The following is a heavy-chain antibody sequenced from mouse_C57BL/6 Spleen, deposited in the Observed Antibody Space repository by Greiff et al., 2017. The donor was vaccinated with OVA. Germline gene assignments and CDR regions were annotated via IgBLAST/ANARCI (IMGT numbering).Heavy chain of an antibody. D-gene: IGHD3-2*02. V-gene: IGHV1-69*01. J-gene: IGHJ2*01. Sequence: VQLQQPGAELVMPGASVKLSCKASGYTFTSYWMHWVKQRPGQGLEWIGEIDPSDSYTNYNQKFKGKSTLTLDKSSSTAYMQLSSLTSEDSAVYYCATDSSGYSYYFDYWGQGTTLTVSS. CDR3: ATDSSGYSYYFDY. CDR1: GYTFTSYW. CDR2: IDPSDSYT.